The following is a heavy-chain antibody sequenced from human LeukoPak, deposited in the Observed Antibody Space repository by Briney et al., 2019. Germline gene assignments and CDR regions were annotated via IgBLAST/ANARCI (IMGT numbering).Heavy chain of an antibody. D-gene: IGHD3-22*01. J-gene: IGHJ3*02. Sequence: SETLSLTCTVSGGSISSSSYYWGWIRQPPGKGLEWIGSIYYSGSTYYNPSLKSRVTISVDTSKNQFSLKLSSVTAADTAVYYCARDPQGTDYYDSSGNTDDIWGQGTMATVSS. CDR3: ARDPQGTDYYDSSGNTDDI. CDR2: IYYSGST. CDR1: GGSISSSSYY. V-gene: IGHV4-39*07.